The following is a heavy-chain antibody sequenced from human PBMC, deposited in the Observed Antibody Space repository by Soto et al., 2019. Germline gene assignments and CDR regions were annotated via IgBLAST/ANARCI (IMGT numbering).Heavy chain of an antibody. V-gene: IGHV4-59*08. D-gene: IGHD3-9*01. CDR3: ARQMSPRYFDWLLFYAFNI. J-gene: IGHJ3*02. CDR2: TSYTGNT. CDR1: GGSVTSHH. Sequence: SETLSLTCFVSGGSVTSHHWSWIRQFPGQGLEWIAYTSYTGNTNYNPSLQSRVSISADKSTSTVYLQWSSLKASDTAMYYCARQMSPRYFDWLLFYAFNIWGQGTMVTVS.